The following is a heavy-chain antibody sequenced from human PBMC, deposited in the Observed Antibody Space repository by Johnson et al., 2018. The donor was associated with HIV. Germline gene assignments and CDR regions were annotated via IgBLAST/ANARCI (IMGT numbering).Heavy chain of an antibody. CDR2: INWNGGST. CDR1: GFTFDDYC. D-gene: IGHD3-10*01. Sequence: VQLVESGGGLVQPGGSLRLSCAVSGFTFDDYCMSWVRQAPGKGLEWVSCINWNGGSTGYADSVKGRFTISRDNAKDALYLQMNSLRVEDTALDYCARARGFGGPGSPGAFDIWGQGTMVTISS. V-gene: IGHV3-20*04. CDR3: ARARGFGGPGSPGAFDI. J-gene: IGHJ3*02.